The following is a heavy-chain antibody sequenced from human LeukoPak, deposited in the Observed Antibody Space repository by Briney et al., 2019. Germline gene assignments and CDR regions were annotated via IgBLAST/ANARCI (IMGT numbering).Heavy chain of an antibody. CDR1: GVPFSSYD. J-gene: IGHJ4*02. CDR3: AKNSGNYFEY. D-gene: IGHD1-26*01. V-gene: IGHV3-30*02. Sequence: GGSLRLSCAASGVPFSSYDMHWVRQAPGKGLEWVAYIRYDDSIKYYADSVRGRFTISRDSSKNTLLLQMNSLKAEDTAIYYCAKNSGNYFEYWGQGTLVIVSS. CDR2: IRYDDSIK.